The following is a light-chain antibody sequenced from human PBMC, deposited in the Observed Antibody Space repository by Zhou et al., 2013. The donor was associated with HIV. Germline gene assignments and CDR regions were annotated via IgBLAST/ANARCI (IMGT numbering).Light chain of an antibody. CDR3: QQYHNWPAYT. CDR1: QSISSSY. V-gene: IGKV3-15*01. CDR2: AAS. J-gene: IGKJ2*01. Sequence: EIVLTQSPGTLSLSPGERATLSCRASQSISSSYLAWYQQKPGQAPSLLIYAASTRATGIPARFSGGGSGTEFTLTISSLQSEDFAVYYCQQYHNWPAYTFGQGTKLEMK.